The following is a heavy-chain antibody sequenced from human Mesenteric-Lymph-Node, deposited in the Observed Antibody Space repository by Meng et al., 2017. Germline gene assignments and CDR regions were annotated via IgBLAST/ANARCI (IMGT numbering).Heavy chain of an antibody. J-gene: IGHJ4*02. Sequence: GGSLRLSCAASGFTFGNYDMSWVRQAPGKGLEWVAAIRNSGDPTYHADSVKGRFTISRDNFNNTLYLQMNSLRAEDTALYYCARVVRGSKNYYFDYWGQGTLVTVSS. CDR3: ARVVRGSKNYYFDY. V-gene: IGHV3-23*01. CDR2: IRNSGDPT. D-gene: IGHD3-10*02. CDR1: GFTFGNYD.